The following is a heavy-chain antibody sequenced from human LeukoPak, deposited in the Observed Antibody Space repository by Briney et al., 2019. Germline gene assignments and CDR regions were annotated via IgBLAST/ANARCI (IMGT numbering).Heavy chain of an antibody. V-gene: IGHV3-48*01. D-gene: IGHD4-11*01. CDR1: GFTFSSYT. CDR2: ISTSSRTI. Sequence: PGGSLRLSRAASGFTFSSYTMDWVRQAPGKGLEWVAYISTSSRTIYYADSVKGRFTISRDDAKNSLSLHMDSLRAEDTAVYYCARGRRDYSNYEGTLEYWGQGTLVTVSS. CDR3: ARGRRDYSNYEGTLEY. J-gene: IGHJ4*02.